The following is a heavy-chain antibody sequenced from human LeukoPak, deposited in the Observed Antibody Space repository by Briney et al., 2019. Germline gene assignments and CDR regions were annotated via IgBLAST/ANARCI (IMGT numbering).Heavy chain of an antibody. V-gene: IGHV1-8*01. CDR3: AREEQLVHDFYYYMDV. Sequence: ASVKVSCKASGYTFTSYDINWVRQATGQGLEWMGWMNPNSGNTGYAQKFQGRVTMTRNTSISTTYMELSSLRSEDTAVYYCAREEQLVHDFYYYMDVWGKGTTVTISS. J-gene: IGHJ6*03. D-gene: IGHD6-13*01. CDR2: MNPNSGNT. CDR1: GYTFTSYD.